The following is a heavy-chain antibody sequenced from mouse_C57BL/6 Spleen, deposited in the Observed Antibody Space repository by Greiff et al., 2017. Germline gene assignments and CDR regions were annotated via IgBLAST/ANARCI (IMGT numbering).Heavy chain of an antibody. V-gene: IGHV1-55*01. D-gene: IGHD1-1*01. CDR2: IYPGSGST. CDR3: ARRGITTVVATDYYAMDY. CDR1: GYTFTSYW. Sequence: VQLQQSGAELVKPGASVKMSCKASGYTFTSYWITWVKQRPGQGLEWIGDIYPGSGSTNYNEKFKSKATLTVDTSSSTAYMQLSSLTSEDSAVYYCARRGITTVVATDYYAMDYWGQGTSVTVSS. J-gene: IGHJ4*01.